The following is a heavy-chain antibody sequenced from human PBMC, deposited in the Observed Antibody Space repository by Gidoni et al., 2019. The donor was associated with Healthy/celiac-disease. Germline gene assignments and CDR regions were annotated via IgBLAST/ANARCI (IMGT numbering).Heavy chain of an antibody. J-gene: IGHJ4*02. CDR3: ARDSSTYYDFWSGYGYY. CDR1: GFTFSDYY. V-gene: IGHV3-11*01. Sequence: LVKPGGSLRLSRAASGFTFSDYYMSWLRQAPGTGLEWVSYSSSSCSTIYYADSVKGRFTISGDNAKNSLYLQMNSLRAEDTAVYYCARDSSTYYDFWSGYGYYWGQGTLVTVS. D-gene: IGHD3-3*01. CDR2: SSSSCSTI.